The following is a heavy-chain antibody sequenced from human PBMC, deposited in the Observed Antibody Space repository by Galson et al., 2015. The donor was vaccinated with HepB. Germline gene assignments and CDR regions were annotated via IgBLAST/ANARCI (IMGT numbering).Heavy chain of an antibody. D-gene: IGHD5-12*01. Sequence: LRLSCAASGFSFSSNWMHWVRQAPGKGLVWVSRISSDGSITNYADSVRGRFTISRDNAKNTLYLQVNSLRAEDTAIYYCSRAGSAYATYYFYMDVWGKGTTVTVSS. J-gene: IGHJ6*03. CDR1: GFSFSSNW. V-gene: IGHV3-74*01. CDR2: ISSDGSIT. CDR3: SRAGSAYATYYFYMDV.